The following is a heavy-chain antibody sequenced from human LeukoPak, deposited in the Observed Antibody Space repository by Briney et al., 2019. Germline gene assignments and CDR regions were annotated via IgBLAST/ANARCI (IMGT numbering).Heavy chain of an antibody. V-gene: IGHV3-48*03. J-gene: IGHJ4*02. Sequence: TGGSLRLSCAASGFPFSSYEKNWVRQAPGEGLEWVSYISSSGSTIYYADSVKRRFTISRDNAKNSLYLQMNTLRVADTAVYYCTRDISPLDYWGQGTLGTVSS. CDR3: TRDISPLDY. CDR1: GFPFSSYE. CDR2: ISSSGSTI.